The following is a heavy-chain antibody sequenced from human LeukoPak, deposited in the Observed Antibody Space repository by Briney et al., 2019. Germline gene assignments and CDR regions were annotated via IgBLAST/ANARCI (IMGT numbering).Heavy chain of an antibody. V-gene: IGHV1-69*04. J-gene: IGHJ5*02. CDR3: ARDYGGNSGWFDP. D-gene: IGHD4-23*01. CDR2: IIPILGIA. CDR1: GGTFSSYA. Sequence: SVKVSCKASGGTFSSYAISWVRQAPGQGLEWMGRIIPILGIANYAQKFQGRVTLTRDTSISTAYMELSSLTSEDTAVYFCARDYGGNSGWFDPWGQGTLVTVSS.